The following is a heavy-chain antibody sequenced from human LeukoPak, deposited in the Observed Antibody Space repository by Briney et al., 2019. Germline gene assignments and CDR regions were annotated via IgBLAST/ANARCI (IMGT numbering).Heavy chain of an antibody. J-gene: IGHJ5*02. Sequence: PGGSLRLSCAASGFTFSSYAMSWVRQAPGKGLEWVSAISGSGGSTYYADSVKGRFTISRDNSKNTLYLQMKSLRAEETRVYYSAKDSQRVEYQPYSMGFDPWGQGTLVTVSS. CDR3: AKDSQRVEYQPYSMGFDP. CDR2: ISGSGGST. CDR1: GFTFSSYA. D-gene: IGHD2-2*01. V-gene: IGHV3-23*01.